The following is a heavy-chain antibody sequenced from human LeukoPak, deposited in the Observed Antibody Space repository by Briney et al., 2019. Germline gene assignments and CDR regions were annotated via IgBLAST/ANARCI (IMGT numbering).Heavy chain of an antibody. J-gene: IGHJ4*02. CDR2: ISGSGDNT. Sequence: GGSLRLSCAASGFTFSSYAMSWVRQAPGTGLEWVSTISGSGDNTYYADSVTGRFTISRDNSKNTLYLQMNILRAEDTAVYYCASTRGGYFDYWGQGTLVTVSS. CDR1: GFTFSSYA. CDR3: ASTRGGYFDY. D-gene: IGHD3-10*01. V-gene: IGHV3-23*01.